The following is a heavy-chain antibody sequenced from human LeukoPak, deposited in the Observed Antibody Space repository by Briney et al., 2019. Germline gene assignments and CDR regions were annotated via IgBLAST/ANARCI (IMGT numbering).Heavy chain of an antibody. CDR1: GFTISFYW. J-gene: IGHJ4*02. Sequence: GGSLRLSCAASGFTISFYWMTWVRQAPGKGLEWVANIRQDGSEKYYVDSVKGRFTISRDNAKNSLYLQMNSLRAEDTAVYYCARVGGYSSSSPVDYWGQGTLVTVSS. V-gene: IGHV3-7*01. CDR3: ARVGGYSSSSPVDY. D-gene: IGHD6-6*01. CDR2: IRQDGSEK.